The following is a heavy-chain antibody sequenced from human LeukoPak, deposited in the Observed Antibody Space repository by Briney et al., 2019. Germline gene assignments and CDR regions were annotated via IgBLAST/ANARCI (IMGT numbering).Heavy chain of an antibody. CDR2: IDPSDSYN. D-gene: IGHD6-6*01. CDR1: GYNFTNYW. CDR3: ARAYSRSRFDY. V-gene: IGHV5-10-1*01. J-gene: IGHJ4*02. Sequence: GESLKISCKGSGYNFTNYWISWVREMPGKGLEWMGTIDPSDSYNNYSPSFQGHVTISADKSISTAYLQWSSLKASDTAMYYCARAYSRSRFDYWGQGTLVTVSS.